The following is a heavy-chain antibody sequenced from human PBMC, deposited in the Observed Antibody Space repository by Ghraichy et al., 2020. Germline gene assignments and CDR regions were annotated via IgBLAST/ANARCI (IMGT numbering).Heavy chain of an antibody. CDR3: AKDQLGYCSSTSSSHIGEVLY. J-gene: IGHJ4*02. CDR1: GFIFNDYA. D-gene: IGHD2-2*01. CDR2: INADGSST. Sequence: GGSLRLSCAASGFIFNDYAMHWVRQAPGKGLEWVSLINADGSSTYYADSVKGRFTISRDSSKNSLYLQMNSLATEDTALYYCAKDQLGYCSSTSSSHIGEVLYWGQGTLVTVSS. V-gene: IGHV3-43*02.